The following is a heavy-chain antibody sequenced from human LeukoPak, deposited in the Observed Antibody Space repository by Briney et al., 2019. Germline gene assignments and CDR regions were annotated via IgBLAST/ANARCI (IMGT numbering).Heavy chain of an antibody. V-gene: IGHV4-4*07. J-gene: IGHJ6*02. Sequence: SETLSLTCTVSGGSISSYYWSWIRQPAGKGLEWIGRIYTSGSTNYNPSLKSRVTMPVDTSKNQFSLKLSSVTAADTAVYYCAREPYYYDSSGYGLIYGMDVWGQGTTVTVSS. CDR3: AREPYYYDSSGYGLIYGMDV. D-gene: IGHD3-22*01. CDR2: IYTSGST. CDR1: GGSISSYY.